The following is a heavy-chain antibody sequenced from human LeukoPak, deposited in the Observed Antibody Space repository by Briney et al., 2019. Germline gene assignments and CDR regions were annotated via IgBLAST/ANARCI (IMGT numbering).Heavy chain of an antibody. J-gene: IGHJ6*03. CDR3: ARAGYQQINYYYYYYMDV. CDR1: GFTFSTYN. CDR2: ISSISFYT. Sequence: PGGSLRLSCAASGFTFSTYNMNWVRQAPGKGLEWVSSISSISFYTYYADSVKGRFTISRDNSKNTLYLQMNSLRAEDTAVYYCARAGYQQINYYYYYYMDVWGKGTTVTVSS. V-gene: IGHV3-21*01. D-gene: IGHD2-2*01.